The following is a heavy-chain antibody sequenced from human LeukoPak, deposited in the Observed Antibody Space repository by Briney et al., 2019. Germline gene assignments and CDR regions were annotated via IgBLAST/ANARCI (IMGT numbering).Heavy chain of an antibody. CDR1: GYTFTGYY. CDR3: ARGWGSGSYFDY. CDR2: INPNSGGT. V-gene: IGHV1-2*02. D-gene: IGHD1-26*01. J-gene: IGHJ4*02. Sequence: ASVKVSCKASGYTFTGYYMHWVRQAPGQGLEWMGWINPNSGGTNYAQKFQGRVTMTRDTSISTAYMELSRLRSNDTAVYYCARGWGSGSYFDYWGQGTLVTVSS.